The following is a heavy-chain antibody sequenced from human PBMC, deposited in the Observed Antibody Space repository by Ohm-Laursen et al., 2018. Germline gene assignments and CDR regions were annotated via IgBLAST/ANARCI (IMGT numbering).Heavy chain of an antibody. V-gene: IGHV3-30*03. CDR1: GFTFSSYG. CDR3: ASIAVAPA. CDR2: ISYDGSNK. J-gene: IGHJ4*02. Sequence: SLRLSCSASGFTFSSYGMHWVRQAPGTGLEWVAVISYDGSNKYYADSVKGRFTISRDNSKNTLYLQMNSLRAEDTAVYYCASIAVAPAWGQGTLVTVSS. D-gene: IGHD6-19*01.